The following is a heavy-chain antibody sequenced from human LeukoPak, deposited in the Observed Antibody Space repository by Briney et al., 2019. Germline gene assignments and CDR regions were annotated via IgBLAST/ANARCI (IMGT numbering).Heavy chain of an antibody. J-gene: IGHJ3*02. D-gene: IGHD3-22*01. V-gene: IGHV3-15*01. CDR3: TEIVVVTNDAFDI. CDR2: IKSKTDGGTT. CDR1: GFTFSNAW. Sequence: PGGSLRLSCAASGFTFSNAWMSWVRQGPGKGLEWVGRIKSKTDGGTTDYAAPVKGRFTISRDDSKNTLYLQMNSLKTEDTAVYYCTEIVVVTNDAFDIWGQGTMVTVSS.